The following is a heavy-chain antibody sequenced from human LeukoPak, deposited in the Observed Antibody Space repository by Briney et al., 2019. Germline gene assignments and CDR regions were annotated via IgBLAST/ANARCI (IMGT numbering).Heavy chain of an antibody. D-gene: IGHD3-10*01. CDR2: IYYRGST. CDR3: ARVSAGDAFDI. Sequence: SQTLSLTCTVSGGSISSGGHYWSWIRQHPGKGLEWIGYIYYRGSTYYNPSLKSRVTISVDTSKNQFSLKLSSVTAADTAVYYCARVSAGDAFDIWGQGTMVTVSS. J-gene: IGHJ3*02. V-gene: IGHV4-31*03. CDR1: GGSISSGGHY.